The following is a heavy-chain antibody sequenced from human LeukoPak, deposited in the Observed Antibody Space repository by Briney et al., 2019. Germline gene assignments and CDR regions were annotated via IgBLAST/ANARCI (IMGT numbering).Heavy chain of an antibody. J-gene: IGHJ5*02. CDR3: ARDFQAGYYDFWSGYSSYNWFDP. V-gene: IGHV1-46*01. D-gene: IGHD3-3*01. Sequence: ASVKVSCKASGYTFTSYYMHWVRQAPGQGLEWMGIINPSGGSTSYAQKFQGRVTMTRDTSTSTVYMELSSLRSEDTAVYYCARDFQAGYYDFWSGYSSYNWFDPWGQGTLVTVSS. CDR2: INPSGGST. CDR1: GYTFTSYY.